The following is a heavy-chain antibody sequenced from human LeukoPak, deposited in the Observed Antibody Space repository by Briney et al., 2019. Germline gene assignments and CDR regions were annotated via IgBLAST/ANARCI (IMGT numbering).Heavy chain of an antibody. Sequence: SETLSLTCTVSGGSISSYYWSWIRQPAGKGLEWIGRIYTSGSTNYNPSLKSRVTMSVDTSKNQVSLKLTSVTAADTAVYYCARLSVIVGAALEYYYYYMDVWGQGTTVIVSS. CDR1: GGSISSYY. CDR3: ARLSVIVGAALEYYYYYMDV. D-gene: IGHD1-26*01. V-gene: IGHV4-4*07. CDR2: IYTSGST. J-gene: IGHJ6*03.